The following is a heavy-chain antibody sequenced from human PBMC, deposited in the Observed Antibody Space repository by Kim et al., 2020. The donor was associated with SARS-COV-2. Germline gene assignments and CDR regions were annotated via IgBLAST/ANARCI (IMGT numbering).Heavy chain of an antibody. CDR2: IHYSGST. J-gene: IGHJ4*02. D-gene: IGHD5-12*01. V-gene: IGHV4-39*01. CDR3: AGLAVVGWATNEY. CDR1: SGSISSDAHN. Sequence: SETLSLTCTVSSGSISSDAHNWAWIRQPPGKGLEWIGSIHYSGSTSYNPSLERRVTTSIDTSKNEFSLKLTSVTAADTAVYYCAGLAVVGWATNEYWGQGSVVTVSS.